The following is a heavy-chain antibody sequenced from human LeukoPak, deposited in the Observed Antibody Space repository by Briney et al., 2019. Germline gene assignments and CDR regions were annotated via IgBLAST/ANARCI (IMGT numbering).Heavy chain of an antibody. D-gene: IGHD4-17*01. Sequence: PSETLSLTCAVSGGSISSGGYSWSWIRQPPGKGLEWIGYIYHSGSTYYNPSLKSRVTISVDRSKNQFSLKLSSVTAADTAVYYCARGSTVTKRYYFDYWGPGTLVTVSS. CDR1: GGSISSGGYS. CDR2: IYHSGST. J-gene: IGHJ4*02. CDR3: ARGSTVTKRYYFDY. V-gene: IGHV4-30-2*01.